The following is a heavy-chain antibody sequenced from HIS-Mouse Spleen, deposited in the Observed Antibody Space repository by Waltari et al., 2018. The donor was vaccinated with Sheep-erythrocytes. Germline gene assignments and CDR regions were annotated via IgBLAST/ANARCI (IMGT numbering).Heavy chain of an antibody. J-gene: IGHJ4*02. D-gene: IGHD6-13*01. CDR1: GFTFSNAW. Sequence: EVQLVESGGGLVKPGGSLRLSCAASGFTFSNAWMSWVRQAPGKGLEWVGRIKSKTDGGTTDYAAPVKGRFTISRDDSKNTLYLQMSSLKTGDTAVYYCTTNRPVSIAAAGTDYWGQGTLVTVSS. V-gene: IGHV3-15*01. CDR3: TTNRPVSIAAAGTDY. CDR2: IKSKTDGGTT.